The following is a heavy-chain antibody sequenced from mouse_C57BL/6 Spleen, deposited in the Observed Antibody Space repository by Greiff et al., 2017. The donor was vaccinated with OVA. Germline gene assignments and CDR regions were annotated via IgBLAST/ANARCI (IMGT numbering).Heavy chain of an antibody. CDR3: TRSLYYFDC. CDR1: GYTFTDYE. CDR2: IDPETGGT. Sequence: QVQLQQSGAELVRPGASVTLSCKASGYTFTDYEMHWVKQTPVHGLEWIGAIDPETGGTAYNQKFKGKAILTADNSSSTAYMELRSLTSEDSAVDYCTRSLYYFDCWGQGTTLTVSS. J-gene: IGHJ2*01. V-gene: IGHV1-15*01.